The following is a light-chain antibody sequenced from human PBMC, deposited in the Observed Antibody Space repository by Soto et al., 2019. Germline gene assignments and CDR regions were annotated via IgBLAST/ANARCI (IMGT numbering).Light chain of an antibody. CDR2: KAS. CDR1: QTISSW. CDR3: QHYGSYAEA. Sequence: DIQMTQSPSTLSGSVGDRVTITCRASQTISSWLAWYQQKPGKAPKLLIYKASTLKSGLPSRFSGSGSGTEFTLTLSSLQPDDFATYYCQHYGSYAEAFGQGTKVELK. V-gene: IGKV1-5*03. J-gene: IGKJ1*01.